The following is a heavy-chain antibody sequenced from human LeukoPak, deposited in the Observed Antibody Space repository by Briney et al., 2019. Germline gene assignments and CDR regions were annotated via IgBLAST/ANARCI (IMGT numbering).Heavy chain of an antibody. V-gene: IGHV1-18*01. CDR3: ARDQNYDILTGLGY. Sequence: ASVTVSFKASGYTFTSYGISWVRQAPGQGLEWMGWISAYNGNTDYAQNLQGRVTMTTDTSTSTAFMDLRGLTSDDTAVYYCARDQNYDILTGLGYWGQGTLVTVSS. J-gene: IGHJ4*02. CDR1: GYTFTSYG. D-gene: IGHD3-9*01. CDR2: ISAYNGNT.